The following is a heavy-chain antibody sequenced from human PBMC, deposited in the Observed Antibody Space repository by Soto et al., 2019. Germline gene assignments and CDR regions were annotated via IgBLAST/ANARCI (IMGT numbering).Heavy chain of an antibody. V-gene: IGHV3-48*03. CDR3: AKGGTGYSSGSRYYYYYYGMDV. Sequence: PGGSLRLSCVASGFDFRSYEMNWVRQAPGKGLEWVSNIRANDESIYYADSVKGRVSVSRDNAKNSLFLEMNSLRAEDTAVYYCAKGGTGYSSGSRYYYYYYGMDVWGQGTTVTVSS. J-gene: IGHJ6*02. CDR2: IRANDESI. D-gene: IGHD6-19*01. CDR1: GFDFRSYE.